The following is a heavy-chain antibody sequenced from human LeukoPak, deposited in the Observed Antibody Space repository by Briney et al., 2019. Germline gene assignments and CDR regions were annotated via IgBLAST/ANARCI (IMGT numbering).Heavy chain of an antibody. CDR1: GGSISSSSYY. CDR3: ARGFSSSWTDAFDI. J-gene: IGHJ3*02. V-gene: IGHV4-39*07. D-gene: IGHD6-13*01. CDR2: IYYSGST. Sequence: SETLSLTCTVSGGSISSSSYYWGWIRQPPGKGLEWIGSIYYSGSTYYNPSLKSRVTISVDTSKNQFSLKLSSVTAADTAVYYCARGFSSSWTDAFDIWGQGTVVTVSS.